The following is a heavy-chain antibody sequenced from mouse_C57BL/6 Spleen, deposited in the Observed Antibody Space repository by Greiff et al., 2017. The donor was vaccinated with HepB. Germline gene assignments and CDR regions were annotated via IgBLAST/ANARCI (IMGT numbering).Heavy chain of an antibody. V-gene: IGHV5-17*01. Sequence: EVLLVESGGGLVKPGGSLTLSCATSGFTFSDYGMHWVRQAPEKGLEWVAYISSGSSTIYYADTVKGRFTISRDNAKNTLFLQMTSLRSEDTAMYYCARTDFDYWGQGTTLTVSS. CDR1: GFTFSDYG. J-gene: IGHJ2*01. CDR3: ARTDFDY. CDR2: ISSGSSTI.